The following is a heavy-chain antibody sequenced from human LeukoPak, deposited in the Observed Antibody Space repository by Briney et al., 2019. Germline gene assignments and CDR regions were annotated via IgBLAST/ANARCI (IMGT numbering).Heavy chain of an antibody. J-gene: IGHJ4*02. V-gene: IGHV1-2*02. D-gene: IGHD1-26*01. CDR1: GYTFTGYY. CDR3: ARGLQWELELGGVDY. Sequence: GASVKVSCKASGYTFTGYYMHWVRQAPGQGLEWMGWINPNSGGTNYAQKFQGRVTMTRDTSISTAYMELSRLRSDDTAVYYCARGLQWELELGGVDYWGQGTLVTVSS. CDR2: INPNSGGT.